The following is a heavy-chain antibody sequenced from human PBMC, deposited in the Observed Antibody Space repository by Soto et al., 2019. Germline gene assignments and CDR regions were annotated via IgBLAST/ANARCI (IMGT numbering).Heavy chain of an antibody. V-gene: IGHV5-51*01. CDR2: IYPGDSDT. D-gene: IGHD3-16*02. CDR3: ASFSVYDYIWGSYRLGAFDI. Sequence: GESLKISCKGSGYSFTSYWIGWVRQMPGKGLEWMGIIYPGDSDTRYSPSFQGQVTISADKSISTAYLQWSSLKASDTAMYYCASFSVYDYIWGSYRLGAFDIWGQGTMVTVSS. CDR1: GYSFTSYW. J-gene: IGHJ3*02.